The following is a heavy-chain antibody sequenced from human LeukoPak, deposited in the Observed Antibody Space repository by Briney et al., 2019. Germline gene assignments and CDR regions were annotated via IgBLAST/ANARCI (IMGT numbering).Heavy chain of an antibody. CDR3: ARDGSPLRYFDWFGGPRFHYYFDY. D-gene: IGHD3-9*01. CDR2: INPSGGST. J-gene: IGHJ4*02. V-gene: IGHV1-46*01. CDR1: GYTFTSYY. Sequence: ASVKVSCKASGYTFTSYYMHWVRQAPGQGLEWMGIINPSGGSTSYAQKFQGRVTMTRDMSTSTVYMELSSLRSEDTAVYYCARDGSPLRYFDWFGGPRFHYYFDYWGQGTLVTVSS.